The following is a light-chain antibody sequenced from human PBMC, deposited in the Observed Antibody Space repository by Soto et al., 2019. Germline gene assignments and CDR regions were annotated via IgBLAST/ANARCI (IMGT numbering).Light chain of an antibody. V-gene: IGLV1-47*01. CDR1: SSNIGSNY. Sequence: QSVLTQPPSASGTPGQMVTISCSGSSSNIGSNYVYWYQQLPGTAPKLLIYRNNQRPSGVPDRFSGSKSGTSASLAISGLRSEDEADYYCAAWDDSLSGHFGTGTKVTVL. J-gene: IGLJ1*01. CDR3: AAWDDSLSGH. CDR2: RNN.